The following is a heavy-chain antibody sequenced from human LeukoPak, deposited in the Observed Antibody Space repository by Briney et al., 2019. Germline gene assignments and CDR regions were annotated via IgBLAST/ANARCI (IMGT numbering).Heavy chain of an antibody. D-gene: IGHD4-17*01. V-gene: IGHV1-69*13. CDR3: ARDGLGGSTVTSIFGYYYMDV. J-gene: IGHJ6*03. Sequence: ASVKVSCKASGGTFSSYAISWVRQAPGQGLEWMGGIIPIFGTANYAQKFQGRVTITADESTSTAYMELSSLRSEDTAVYYCARDGLGGSTVTSIFGYYYMDVWGKGTTVTISS. CDR2: IIPIFGTA. CDR1: GGTFSSYA.